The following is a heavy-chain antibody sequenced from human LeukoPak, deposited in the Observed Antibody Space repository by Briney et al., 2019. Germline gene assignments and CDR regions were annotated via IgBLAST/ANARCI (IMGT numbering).Heavy chain of an antibody. V-gene: IGHV4-59*01. CDR2: IYYSGST. D-gene: IGHD6-19*01. J-gene: IGHJ5*02. Sequence: SETLSLTCTVSGGSISSYYWSWLRQPPGKGLEGIGYIYYSGSTNYNPSLKSRVTISVDTSKNQFSLKLSSVTAADTAVYYCARAGGWSEAWFDPWGQGTLVTVSS. CDR3: ARAGGWSEAWFDP. CDR1: GGSISSYY.